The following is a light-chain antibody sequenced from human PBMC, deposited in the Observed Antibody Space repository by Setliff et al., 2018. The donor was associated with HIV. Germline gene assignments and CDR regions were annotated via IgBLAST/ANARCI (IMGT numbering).Light chain of an antibody. Sequence: QSALTQPASVSGSPGQSITISCTGTSSDLGSYHLVSWYQPHPGKAPKLMIYEGSQRPSGVSTRFSGSTSGDTASLTIAGLQAEDEADYYCCSYVAGSHYVFGTGTSSPS. CDR2: EGS. CDR3: CSYVAGSHYV. J-gene: IGLJ1*01. V-gene: IGLV2-23*01. CDR1: SSDLGSYHL.